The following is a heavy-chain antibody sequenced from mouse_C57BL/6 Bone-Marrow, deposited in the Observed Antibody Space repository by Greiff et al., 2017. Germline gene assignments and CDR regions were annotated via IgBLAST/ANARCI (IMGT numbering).Heavy chain of an antibody. V-gene: IGHV5-4*01. J-gene: IGHJ4*01. CDR2: ISDGGSYT. CDR1: GFTFSSYA. CDR3: ACVLLYCYAIDY. Sequence: EVQGVEPGRGLVKPGGSLKLSCAASGFTFSSYAMSWVRQTPEKRLEWVATISDGGSYTYYPENVKGRFTISRDNATDNLYLQMSHLKSEDTAVYYAACVLLYCYAIDYGGQGTSVTVSA.